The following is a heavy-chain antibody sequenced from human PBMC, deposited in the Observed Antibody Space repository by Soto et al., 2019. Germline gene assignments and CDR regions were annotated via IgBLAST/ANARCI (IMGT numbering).Heavy chain of an antibody. Sequence: PGGSLRLSCAASGFTVSNYYMSWVRQAPGKGLEWVSVIYSGGSTCYADSVKGRFTISRDNSKNTLYLQMNSLRAEDTAVYYCAKVGRQWVVTSDFNYCGQEDLVTVSS. CDR3: AKVGRQWVVTSDFNY. V-gene: IGHV3-53*01. CDR2: IYSGGST. CDR1: GFTVSNYY. J-gene: IGHJ4*02. D-gene: IGHD6-19*01.